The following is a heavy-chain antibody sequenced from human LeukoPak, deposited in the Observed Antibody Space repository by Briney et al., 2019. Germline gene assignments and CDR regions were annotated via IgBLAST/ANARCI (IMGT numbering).Heavy chain of an antibody. CDR1: GYIFSNYD. CDR3: ARDVGITVADSFDP. Sequence: ASVKVSCKASGYIFSNYDITWVRQAPGQGLEWMGWIHIYRGNTNYAQKFQGRVTMTTDTSTSTVYMEVRGLRSDDTAMYYCARDVGITVADSFDPWGQGTLVTVSS. V-gene: IGHV1-18*01. J-gene: IGHJ5*02. D-gene: IGHD6-13*01. CDR2: IHIYRGNT.